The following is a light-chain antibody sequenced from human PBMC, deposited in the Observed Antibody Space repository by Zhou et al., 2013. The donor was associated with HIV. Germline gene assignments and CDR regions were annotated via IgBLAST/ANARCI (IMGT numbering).Light chain of an antibody. J-gene: IGKJ1*01. V-gene: IGKV3-20*01. CDR3: QQYASSPRT. CDR2: GAS. Sequence: EIVLTQSPGALSLSPGERATLSCRASQAVGSRYLAWYQQKPGQAPRPLIYGASSRAPGIPDRFSGSGSGTDFTLTISRLEPEDFAVYSCQQYASSPRTFGQGTKV. CDR1: QAVGSRY.